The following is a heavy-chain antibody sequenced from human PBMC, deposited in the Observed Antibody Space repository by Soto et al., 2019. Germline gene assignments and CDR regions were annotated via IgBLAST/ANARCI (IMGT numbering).Heavy chain of an antibody. CDR1: GFTFSSYW. CDR3: ASTQTDPFDTHFDY. J-gene: IGHJ4*02. CDR2: IKQDGSEK. Sequence: PGGSLRLSCAASGFTFSSYWMSWVRQAPGKGLEWVANIKQDGSEKYNVDSVKGRFTISRDNAKNSLYLQMNSLRAEDTAVYYCASTQTDPFDTHFDYWGQGTLVTVSS. V-gene: IGHV3-7*03. D-gene: IGHD3-9*01.